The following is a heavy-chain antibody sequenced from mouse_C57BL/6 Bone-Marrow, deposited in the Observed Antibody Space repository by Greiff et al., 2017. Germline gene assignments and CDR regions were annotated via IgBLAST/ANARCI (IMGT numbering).Heavy chain of an antibody. D-gene: IGHD1-1*01. CDR1: GFTFSSYG. CDR3: AGWGLLYYFDD. Sequence: EVQLLQSGGDLVKPGASLKLSCAASGFTFSSYGMPWVSQTPDQRLEWVATISSGGSYTYYPESVKGRFTITRDNAKNTLYLQMSSLKSEDTAMYSGAGWGLLYYFDDWGKGTTLTVSS. J-gene: IGHJ2*01. V-gene: IGHV5-6*01. CDR2: ISSGGSYT.